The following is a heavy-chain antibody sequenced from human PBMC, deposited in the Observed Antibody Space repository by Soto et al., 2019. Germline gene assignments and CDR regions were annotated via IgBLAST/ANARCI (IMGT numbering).Heavy chain of an antibody. D-gene: IGHD3-10*01. CDR3: ARHGGSGSYYTYYYYYGMDV. V-gene: IGHV5-51*01. CDR1: GYSFTSYW. CDR2: IYPGDSDT. Sequence: GESLKISCKGSGYSFTSYWIGWVRQMPGKGLEWMGIIYPGDSDTRYSPSFQGQVTISADKSISTAYLQWSSLKASDTAMYYCARHGGSGSYYTYYYYYGMDVWGQGTTVTVSS. J-gene: IGHJ6*02.